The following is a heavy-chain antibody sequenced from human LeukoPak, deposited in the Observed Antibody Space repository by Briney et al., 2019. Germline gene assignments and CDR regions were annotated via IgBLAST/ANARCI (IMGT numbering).Heavy chain of an antibody. CDR3: ARAAYGSGSYYRAFDY. CDR2: IYTSGST. CDR1: GGSISSGSYY. V-gene: IGHV4-61*02. Sequence: SQTLSLTCTVSGGSISSGSYYWSWIRQPAGKGLEWIGRIYTSGSTNYNPSLKSRVPISVATSKNQFSLKLSSVTAADTAVYYCARAAYGSGSYYRAFDYWGQGTLVTVSS. D-gene: IGHD3-10*01. J-gene: IGHJ4*02.